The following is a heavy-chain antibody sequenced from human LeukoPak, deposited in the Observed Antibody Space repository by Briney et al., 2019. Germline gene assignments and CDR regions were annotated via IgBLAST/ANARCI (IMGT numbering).Heavy chain of an antibody. Sequence: GGSLRLSCAASGFTVSSNYMSWVRQAPGKGLEWVSVIYSGGSTYYVDSVKGRFTISRDNSKNTLYLQMNSLRAEDTAVYYCARGVKVCSSTSCYPYYFDYWGQGTLVTVSS. CDR1: GFTVSSNY. D-gene: IGHD2-2*01. V-gene: IGHV3-66*01. J-gene: IGHJ4*02. CDR3: ARGVKVCSSTSCYPYYFDY. CDR2: IYSGGST.